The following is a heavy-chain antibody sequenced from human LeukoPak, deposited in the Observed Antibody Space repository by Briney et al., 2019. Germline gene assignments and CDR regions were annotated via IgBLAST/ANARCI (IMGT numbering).Heavy chain of an antibody. CDR1: GYTFTSYY. J-gene: IGHJ4*02. D-gene: IGHD4-11*01. Sequence: ASVKVSCKASGYTFTSYYMHWVRQAPGQGLEWMGIINPSGGSTSYAQKFQGRVTMTRDTSTSTVYMELSGLRSEDTAVYYCARAMTTVPFGYWGQGTLVTVSS. CDR2: INPSGGST. CDR3: ARAMTTVPFGY. V-gene: IGHV1-46*03.